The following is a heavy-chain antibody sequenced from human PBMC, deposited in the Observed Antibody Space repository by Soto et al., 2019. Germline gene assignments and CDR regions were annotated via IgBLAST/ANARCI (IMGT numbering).Heavy chain of an antibody. CDR1: GGTFSSYA. J-gene: IGHJ4*02. CDR2: IIPIFGTA. Sequence: SVKVSCKASGGTFSSYAISWVRQAPGQGLEWMGGIIPIFGTANYAQKFQGRVTITAYKSTSTAYMELSSLRSEDTAVYYCASVPLDYGDYYFDYWGQGTLVTVSS. V-gene: IGHV1-69*06. CDR3: ASVPLDYGDYYFDY. D-gene: IGHD4-17*01.